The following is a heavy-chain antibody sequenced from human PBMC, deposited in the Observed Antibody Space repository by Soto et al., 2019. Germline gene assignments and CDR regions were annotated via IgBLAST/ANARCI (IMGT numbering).Heavy chain of an antibody. D-gene: IGHD3-10*01. CDR3: ARASRAEPHDY. V-gene: IGHV4-31*03. CDR2: IYYSGST. CDR1: GGSISSGGYY. J-gene: IGHJ4*02. Sequence: TLSLSCTVSGGSISSGGYYWSWIRQHPGKGLEWIGYIYYSGSTYYNPSLKSRVTISVDTSKNQFSLKLSSVTAADTAVYYCARASRAEPHDYWGQGTLVPVSS.